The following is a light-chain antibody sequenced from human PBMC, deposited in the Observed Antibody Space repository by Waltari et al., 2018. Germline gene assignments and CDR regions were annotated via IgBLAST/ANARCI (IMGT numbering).Light chain of an antibody. CDR2: WAS. V-gene: IGKV4-1*01. CDR3: QQYYSSSVT. Sequence: DIVMTQSPDSLAVSLGERATINCKSNQSVLYSANKKNYLAWYQQKPGQPPTVVIYWASTRESGVPDRCSGGGSGTDFNLTISSVQAEDVAVYYCQQYYSSSVTFGPGTKVEIK. J-gene: IGKJ3*01. CDR1: QSVLYSANKKNY.